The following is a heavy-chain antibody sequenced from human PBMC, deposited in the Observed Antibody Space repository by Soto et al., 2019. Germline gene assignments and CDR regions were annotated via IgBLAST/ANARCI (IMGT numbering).Heavy chain of an antibody. CDR2: IYSGGST. V-gene: IGHV3-66*01. CDR1: GFTVSSNY. CDR3: ARDLDTAMAPHWFDP. J-gene: IGHJ5*02. D-gene: IGHD5-18*01. Sequence: HPGGSLRLSCAASGFTVSSNYMSWVRQAPGKGLEWVSVIYSGGSTYYADSVKGRFTISRDNSKNTLYLQMNSLRAEDTAVYYCARDLDTAMAPHWFDPWGQGTLVTVSS.